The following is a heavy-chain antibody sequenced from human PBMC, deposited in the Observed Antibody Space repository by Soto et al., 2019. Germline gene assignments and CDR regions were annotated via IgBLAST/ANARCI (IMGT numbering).Heavy chain of an antibody. D-gene: IGHD6-13*01. Sequence: GGSLRLSCAASGFTFSNYNMNWVRQAPGKGLEWVSFISSSGSYIYYADSVKGRFTISRDNSKNTLYLQMNSLRAEDTAVYYCARGYSSSSAAFDYWGQGTLVTVSS. CDR1: GFTFSNYN. J-gene: IGHJ4*02. V-gene: IGHV3-21*01. CDR3: ARGYSSSSAAFDY. CDR2: ISSSGSYI.